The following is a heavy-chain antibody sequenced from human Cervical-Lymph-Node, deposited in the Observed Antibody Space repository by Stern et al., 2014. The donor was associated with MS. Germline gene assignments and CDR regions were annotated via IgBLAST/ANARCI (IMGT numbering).Heavy chain of an antibody. D-gene: IGHD1-14*01. Sequence: EVQLLQSGAEVKEPGESLKISCKGSGFSFTTYWIGWVRQMPGKGLEWMGSLYPGTSDTRYSPSFQGQVTISADKSISTAYLQWSSLKASDSAMYYCARHGGPNWNHEAHNWFDPWGQGTLVTVSS. V-gene: IGHV5-51*01. CDR1: GFSFTTYW. CDR3: ARHGGPNWNHEAHNWFDP. CDR2: LYPGTSDT. J-gene: IGHJ5*02.